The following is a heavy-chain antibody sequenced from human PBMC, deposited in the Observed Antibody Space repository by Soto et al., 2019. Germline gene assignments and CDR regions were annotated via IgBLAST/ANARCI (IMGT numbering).Heavy chain of an antibody. D-gene: IGHD1-26*01. V-gene: IGHV1-69*13. CDR1: GGTFSTYS. J-gene: IGHJ4*02. CDR2: IIPMFGTA. Sequence: SVKVSCKASGGTFSTYSIIWVRQAPGQGLEWMGGIIPMFGTANYAQKFRGRVTVTADESTSTAHMELSSLRSEDTAVYYCARGWETVGTTTPFAYWGQGTLVTVSS. CDR3: ARGWETVGTTTPFAY.